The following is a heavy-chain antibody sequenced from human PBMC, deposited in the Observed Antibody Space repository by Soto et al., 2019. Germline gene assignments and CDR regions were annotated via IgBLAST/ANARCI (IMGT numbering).Heavy chain of an antibody. V-gene: IGHV3-21*01. CDR2: ISSSSSYI. D-gene: IGHD2-8*01. Sequence: GALRLSCAASGFTFSSYSMNWVRQAPGKGLEWVSSISSSSSYIYYADSVKGRFTISRDNAKNSLYLQMNSLRAEDTAVYYCARGSPYCTNGVCYPYYYYYYMDVWGKGTTVTVSS. CDR1: GFTFSSYS. J-gene: IGHJ6*03. CDR3: ARGSPYCTNGVCYPYYYYYYMDV.